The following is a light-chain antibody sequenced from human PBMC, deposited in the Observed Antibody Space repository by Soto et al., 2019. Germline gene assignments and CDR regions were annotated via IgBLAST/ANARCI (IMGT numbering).Light chain of an antibody. V-gene: IGLV2-14*01. J-gene: IGLJ2*01. CDR2: DVS. CDR3: SSYTSSSTVV. Sequence: QSALTQPASVSGSPGQSITISCTGTSSDVGGYNYVSWYQQHPGKAPNLMIYDVSNRPSGVSNRFSGSKSGNTASLTISGLQAEDEDDYYCSSYTSSSTVVFGGGTQLTVL. CDR1: SSDVGGYNY.